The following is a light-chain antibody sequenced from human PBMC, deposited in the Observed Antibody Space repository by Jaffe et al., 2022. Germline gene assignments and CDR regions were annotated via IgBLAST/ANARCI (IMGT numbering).Light chain of an antibody. CDR2: GKN. J-gene: IGLJ2*01. V-gene: IGLV3-19*01. CDR1: SLRSYY. CDR3: NSRDSSEWEVV. Sequence: SSELTQDPAVSVALGQTVRITCQGDSLRSYYASWYQQKPGQAPVLVIYGKNNRPSGIPDRFSGSSSGNTASLTITGAQAEDEADYYCNSRDSSEWEVVFGGGTKLTVL.